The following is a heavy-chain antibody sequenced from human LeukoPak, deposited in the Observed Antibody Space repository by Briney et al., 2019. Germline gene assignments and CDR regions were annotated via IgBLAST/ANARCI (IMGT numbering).Heavy chain of an antibody. D-gene: IGHD3-22*01. CDR1: GFTDSGFRFSDYW. J-gene: IGHJ2*01. CDR2: INQDGREK. Sequence: PGGSLRLSCAASGFTDSGFRFSDYWMTWVRQAPGKGLEWVANINQDGREKNYVDSVKGRFTISRDNAKNSVYLQMNNLGAEDTAMYYCASCGYNYFSNSNSWYFDLWGRGTLVTVYS. V-gene: IGHV3-7*01. CDR3: ASCGYNYFSNSNSWYFDL.